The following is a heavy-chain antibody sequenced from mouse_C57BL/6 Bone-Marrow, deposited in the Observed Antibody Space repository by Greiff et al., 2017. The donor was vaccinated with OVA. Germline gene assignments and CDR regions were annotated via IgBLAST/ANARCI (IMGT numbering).Heavy chain of an antibody. V-gene: IGHV5-12*01. D-gene: IGHD1-1*01. CDR2: ISNGGGST. CDR3: ASHYYGSSPSYWYFDV. CDR1: GFTFSDYY. J-gene: IGHJ1*03. Sequence: DVMLVESGGGLVQPGGSLKLSCAASGFTFSDYYMYWVRQTPEKRLEWVAYISNGGGSTYYPDTVKGRFTISRDNAKNTLYLQMSRLKSEDTAMYYCASHYYGSSPSYWYFDVWGTGTTVTVSS.